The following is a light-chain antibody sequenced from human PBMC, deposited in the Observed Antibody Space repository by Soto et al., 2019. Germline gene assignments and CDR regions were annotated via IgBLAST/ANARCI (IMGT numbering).Light chain of an antibody. CDR2: DAS. CDR1: QSVSRY. J-gene: IGKJ3*01. V-gene: IGKV3-11*01. Sequence: EILLTQSPATLSLSPGERATLSCRASQSVSRYLAWYQQKPGQAPRLLIYDASNRATGTPARFSGSGSGTDFTLTISSLEPEDFAVYYCQQRRNWPPRLTFCPGTKVDIK. CDR3: QQRRNWPPRLT.